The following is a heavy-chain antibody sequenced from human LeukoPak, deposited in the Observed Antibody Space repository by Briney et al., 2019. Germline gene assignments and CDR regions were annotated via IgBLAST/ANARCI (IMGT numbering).Heavy chain of an antibody. Sequence: PGGSLRLSCAASGFSFSSYAMNWVRQAPGKGLEWVSGISWNSGSIGYADSVKGRFTISRDNAKNSLYLQMNSLRAEDMALYYCVRKASGPDSYYFDYWGQGTLVTVSS. CDR2: ISWNSGSI. CDR1: GFSFSSYA. V-gene: IGHV3-9*03. CDR3: VRKASGPDSYYFDY. J-gene: IGHJ4*02. D-gene: IGHD5-12*01.